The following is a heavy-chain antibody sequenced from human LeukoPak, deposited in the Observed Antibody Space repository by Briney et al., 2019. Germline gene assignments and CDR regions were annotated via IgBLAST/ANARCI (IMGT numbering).Heavy chain of an antibody. D-gene: IGHD3-22*01. J-gene: IGHJ4*02. CDR3: AREPVPRSSGLQY. CDR1: GITFSYCT. V-gene: IGHV1-69*05. Sequence: SVKVSCKASGITFSYCTISWVRQAPGQGLEWMGRIIPIFGTADYAQMFQGRVTMTTDESTSTAYMELSSLRSEDTAVYYCAREPVPRSSGLQYWGQGTLVTVSS. CDR2: IIPIFGTA.